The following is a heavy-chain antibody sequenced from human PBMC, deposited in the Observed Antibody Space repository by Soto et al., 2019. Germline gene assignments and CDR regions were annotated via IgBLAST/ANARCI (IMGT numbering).Heavy chain of an antibody. D-gene: IGHD3-3*01. J-gene: IGHJ3*02. Sequence: ASVKVSCKASGYTFTGYYMHWVRQAPGQGLEWMGWINPNSGGTNYAQKLQGWVTMTRDTSISTAYMELSRLRSDDTAVYYCARGGAVRFLEWFTGGAFDIWGQGTMVTVSS. CDR1: GYTFTGYY. V-gene: IGHV1-2*04. CDR3: ARGGAVRFLEWFTGGAFDI. CDR2: INPNSGGT.